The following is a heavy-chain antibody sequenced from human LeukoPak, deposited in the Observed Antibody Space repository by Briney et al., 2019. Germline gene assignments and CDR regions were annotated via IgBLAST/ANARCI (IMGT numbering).Heavy chain of an antibody. CDR3: AREVLETAMALGY. CDR1: GFTVSSNY. D-gene: IGHD5-18*01. V-gene: IGHV3-66*01. Sequence: PGGSLRLSCAASGFTVSSNYMSWVRQAPGQGLESVSIIYSGGTTYYADSVKGRFTIFTDNYKNTLYLPMNSLRAEHPPAYHSAREVLETAMALGYWGQGTLVTVSS. J-gene: IGHJ4*02. CDR2: IYSGGTT.